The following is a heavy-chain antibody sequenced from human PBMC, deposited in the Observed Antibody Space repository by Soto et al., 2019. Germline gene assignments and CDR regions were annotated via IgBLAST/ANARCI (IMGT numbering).Heavy chain of an antibody. V-gene: IGHV3-33*01. Sequence: GGSLRLSCAASGFTFSSYGMHWVRQAPGKGLEWVAVIWYEGSNKYYADSVKGRFTISRDNSKNTLYLQMNSLRAEDTAVYYCARASKRITIFGGVTKPKYYYYYMDGWGKETTVTVAS. J-gene: IGHJ6*03. CDR1: GFTFSSYG. CDR3: ARASKRITIFGGVTKPKYYYYYMDG. D-gene: IGHD3-3*01. CDR2: IWYEGSNK.